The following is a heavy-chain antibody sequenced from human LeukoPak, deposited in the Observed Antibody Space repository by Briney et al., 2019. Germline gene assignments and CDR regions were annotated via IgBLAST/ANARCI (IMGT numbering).Heavy chain of an antibody. J-gene: IGHJ4*02. Sequence: GSSVKVSCKASGGTFSSYAINWVRQAPGQGLEWMGWMNPNSGNTGYAQKFQGRVSMTRNTSISTAYMELSNLRSEDTAVYYCARRLGRGTAPDFWGQGTLVTVSS. CDR2: MNPNSGNT. CDR1: GGTFSSYA. V-gene: IGHV1-8*02. D-gene: IGHD5-18*01. CDR3: ARRLGRGTAPDF.